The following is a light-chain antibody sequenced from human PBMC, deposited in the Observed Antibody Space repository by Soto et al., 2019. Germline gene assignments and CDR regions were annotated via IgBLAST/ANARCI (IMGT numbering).Light chain of an antibody. CDR3: CSYAGINTFVV. CDR1: SSDVGTYNL. CDR2: EVS. J-gene: IGLJ3*02. Sequence: QSVLTQPASVSGSPGQSITISCTGTSSDVGTYNLISWYQQHPGRAPKLIIYEVSKRPSGVSDSFSGSKSDDTASPTISGLQAEDEADYYCCSYAGINTFVVFGGGTKVTVL. V-gene: IGLV2-23*02.